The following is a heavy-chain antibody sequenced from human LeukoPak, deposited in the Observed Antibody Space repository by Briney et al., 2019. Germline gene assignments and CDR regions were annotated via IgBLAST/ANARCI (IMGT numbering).Heavy chain of an antibody. J-gene: IGHJ4*02. Sequence: GGSLRLSCAASGFTFSSYAMSWVRQAPGKGLEWVSAISGSGGSTYYADSVKGRFTISRDNSKNTLYLQMNSLRAEDTAVYYCAKVGNSGRGSYPGLDYWGQGTLVTVSS. CDR2: ISGSGGST. CDR1: GFTFSSYA. D-gene: IGHD1-26*01. V-gene: IGHV3-23*01. CDR3: AKVGNSGRGSYPGLDY.